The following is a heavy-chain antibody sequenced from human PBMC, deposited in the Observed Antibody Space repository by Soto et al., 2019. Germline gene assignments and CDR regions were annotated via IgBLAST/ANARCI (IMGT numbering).Heavy chain of an antibody. CDR1: GYTFTSYY. V-gene: IGHV1-2*04. D-gene: IGHD2-15*01. J-gene: IGHJ6*02. CDR3: ARYGTGGCSGGSCYSTGYYYYGMDV. CDR2: INPNSGGT. Sequence: RASVKVSCKASGYTFTSYYMHWVRQAPGQGLEWMGWINPNSGGTNYAQKFQGWVTMTRDTSISTAYMELSRLRSDDTAVYYCARYGTGGCSGGSCYSTGYYYYGMDVWGQGTTVTVSS.